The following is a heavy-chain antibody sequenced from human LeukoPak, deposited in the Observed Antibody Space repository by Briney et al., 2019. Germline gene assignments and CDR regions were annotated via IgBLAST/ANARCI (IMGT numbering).Heavy chain of an antibody. V-gene: IGHV3-53*01. CDR3: ARAQKDDFWSGYYKYYFDY. D-gene: IGHD3-3*01. CDR1: GFTVSSNY. Sequence: GGSLRLSCAASGFTVSSNYMSWVRQAPGKRLEWVSVIYSGGSTYYADSVKGRFTISRDNSKNTLYLQMNSLRAEDTAVYYCARAQKDDFWSGYYKYYFDYWGQRTLVTVSS. J-gene: IGHJ4*02. CDR2: IYSGGST.